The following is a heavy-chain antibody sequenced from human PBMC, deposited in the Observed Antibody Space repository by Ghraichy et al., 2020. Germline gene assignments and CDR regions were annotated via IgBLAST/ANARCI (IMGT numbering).Heavy chain of an antibody. D-gene: IGHD4-17*01. J-gene: IGHJ4*02. CDR1: GGSISSGGYY. CDR2: IYYSGST. V-gene: IGHV4-31*03. CDR3: AHSSMGYGDFDY. Sequence: SETLSLTCTVSGGSISSGGYYWSWIRQHPGKGLEWIGYIYYSGSTYYNPSLKSRVTISVDTSKNQFSLKLSSVTAADTAVYYCAHSSMGYGDFDYWGQGTLVTVSS.